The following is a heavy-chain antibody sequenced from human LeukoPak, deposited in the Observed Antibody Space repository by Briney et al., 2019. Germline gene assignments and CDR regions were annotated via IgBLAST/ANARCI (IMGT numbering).Heavy chain of an antibody. CDR3: AGARYSSSYNYYGMDV. J-gene: IGHJ6*02. D-gene: IGHD6-13*01. Sequence: PSETLSLTCAVYGGSFSGYYWSWIRQPPGKGLEWIGEINHRGSTNYNPSLKSRVTISVDTSKNQFSLKLSSVTAADTAVYYCAGARYSSSYNYYGMDVWGQGTTVTVSS. V-gene: IGHV4-34*01. CDR2: INHRGST. CDR1: GGSFSGYY.